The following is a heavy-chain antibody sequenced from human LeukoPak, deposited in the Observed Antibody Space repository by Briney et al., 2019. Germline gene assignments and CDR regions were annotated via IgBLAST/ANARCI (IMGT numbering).Heavy chain of an antibody. J-gene: IGHJ3*02. CDR2: INHSGST. D-gene: IGHD2-8*01. CDR3: ARGVILYYDYDAFDI. V-gene: IGHV4-34*01. CDR1: GGSFSGYY. Sequence: SETLSLTCAVYGGSFSGYYWSWIRQPPGKGLEWIGEINHSGSTNYNPSLKSRVTISVDTSKNQFSLKLSSVTAADTAVYYCARGVILYYDYDAFDIWSQGTMVTVSS.